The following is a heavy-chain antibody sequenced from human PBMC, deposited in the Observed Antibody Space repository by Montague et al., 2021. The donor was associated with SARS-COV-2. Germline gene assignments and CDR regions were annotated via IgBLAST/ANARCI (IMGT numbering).Heavy chain of an antibody. CDR1: GDSIGSATYY. V-gene: IGHV4-39*01. Sequence: SETLSLTCDVSGDSIGSATYYWAWIRQPPGRGLEWIGNIYYSGSTMYNPSLKSRVTMSVDTSKNQFSLHLNLVTAADTAVYYCAGRLTGLEPPFDPWGQGTLVIVSS. J-gene: IGHJ5*02. CDR2: IYYSGST. D-gene: IGHD1-1*01. CDR3: AGRLTGLEPPFDP.